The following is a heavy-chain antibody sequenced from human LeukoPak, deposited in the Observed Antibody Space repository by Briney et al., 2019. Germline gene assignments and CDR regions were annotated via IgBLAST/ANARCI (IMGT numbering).Heavy chain of an antibody. CDR1: GFTVNTNY. CDR2: LYGDGTT. CDR3: ARDRNSNNWFFF. J-gene: IGHJ4*02. Sequence: GGSLRLSCEGSGFTVNTNYMNWVRQGPGKGLEWVSILYGDGTTYYADSVKGRFTISRDNSKNTVYLQMNNLRVDDTAVYYCARDRNSNNWFFFWGQGTLVTVSS. D-gene: IGHD6-13*01. V-gene: IGHV3-66*01.